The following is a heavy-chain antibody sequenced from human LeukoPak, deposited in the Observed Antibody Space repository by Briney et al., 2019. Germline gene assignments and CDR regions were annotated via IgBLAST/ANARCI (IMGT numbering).Heavy chain of an antibody. Sequence: SETLSLTCAVYGGSFSGYDWSWIRQPPGKGLEWIGEINHSGSTNYNPSLKSRVTISVDTSKNQFSLKLSSVTAADTAVYYCARGLRYNWKLNWFDPWGQGTLVTVSS. CDR2: INHSGST. V-gene: IGHV4-34*01. CDR3: ARGLRYNWKLNWFDP. J-gene: IGHJ5*02. D-gene: IGHD1-1*01. CDR1: GGSFSGYD.